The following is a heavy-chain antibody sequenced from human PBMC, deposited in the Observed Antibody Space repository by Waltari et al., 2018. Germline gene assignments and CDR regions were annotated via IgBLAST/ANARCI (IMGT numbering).Heavy chain of an antibody. D-gene: IGHD5-18*01. CDR2: INHSGST. CDR3: ARGGYSYGYYFDY. J-gene: IGHJ4*02. V-gene: IGHV4-34*01. Sequence: QVQLQQWGAGLLKPSETLSLTCAVYGGSFSGYSWSWIRQPPGKGLEWIGEINHSGSTNYNPSLKSRVTISVDTSKNQFSLKLSSVTAADTAVYYCARGGYSYGYYFDYWGQGTLVTVSS. CDR1: GGSFSGYS.